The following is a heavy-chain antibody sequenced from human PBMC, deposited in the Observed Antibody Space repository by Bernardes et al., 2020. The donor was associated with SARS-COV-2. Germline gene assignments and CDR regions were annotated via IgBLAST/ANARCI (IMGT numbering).Heavy chain of an antibody. CDR3: ARDLIYYYDSSGYRARDYYYGMDV. D-gene: IGHD3-22*01. V-gene: IGHV3-7*01. J-gene: IGHJ6*02. CDR1: GFTFSSYC. CDR2: IKQDGSEK. Sequence: GGSLRLSCAASGFTFSSYCMSWVRQAPGKGLEWVANIKQDGSEKYYVDSVKGRFTISRDNAKNSLYLQMNSLRAEDTAVYYCARDLIYYYDSSGYRARDYYYGMDVWGQGTTVTVSS.